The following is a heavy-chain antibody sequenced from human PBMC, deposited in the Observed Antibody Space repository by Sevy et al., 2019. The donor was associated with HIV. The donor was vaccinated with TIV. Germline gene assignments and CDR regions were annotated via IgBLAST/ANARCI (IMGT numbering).Heavy chain of an antibody. CDR1: GFSFDSYG. V-gene: IGHV3-23*01. CDR3: GKGGGVHYDPDEIGYYFYYYNMDV. Sequence: GGSLRLSCAVSGFSFDSYGMTWVRQAPGKGLEWVSGISGSGTRTYYADSVKGRFSISRDNSKNRLYLQMNSLRSEDTAIFCWGKGGGVHYDPDEIGYYFYYYNMDVWGKGTTVTISS. CDR2: ISGSGTRT. J-gene: IGHJ6*03. D-gene: IGHD3-22*01.